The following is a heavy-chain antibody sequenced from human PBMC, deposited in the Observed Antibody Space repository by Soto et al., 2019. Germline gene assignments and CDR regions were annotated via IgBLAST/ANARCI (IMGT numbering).Heavy chain of an antibody. CDR3: ARGSGHNYYYMDV. Sequence: GGSLRLSCAASGFTFNSYGMHWVRQAPGKGLEWVAVIWYDGNNKFYADSVKGRSTISRDNSKNTLELQMNSLRAEDTAVYYCARGSGHNYYYMDVWGKGTTVTVSS. J-gene: IGHJ6*03. CDR1: GFTFNSYG. V-gene: IGHV3-33*01. D-gene: IGHD3-16*01. CDR2: IWYDGNNK.